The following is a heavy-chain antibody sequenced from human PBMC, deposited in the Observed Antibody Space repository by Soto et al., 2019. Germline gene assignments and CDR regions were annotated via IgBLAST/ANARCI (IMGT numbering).Heavy chain of an antibody. J-gene: IGHJ5*02. D-gene: IGHD3-10*01. CDR1: GYSFTSYW. Sequence: EVQLVPSGAEVKKPGESIRISCKGSGYSFTSYWISWVRQMPGKGLEWMGRIAPSDSYTTYSPSCQDRAPIAADNSISTAHRKWSGIKGSDTTMYYCAGRADYYGSGSYGNWFVPCGQGTLVTFSA. CDR2: IAPSDSYT. V-gene: IGHV5-10-1*03. CDR3: AGRADYYGSGSYGNWFVP.